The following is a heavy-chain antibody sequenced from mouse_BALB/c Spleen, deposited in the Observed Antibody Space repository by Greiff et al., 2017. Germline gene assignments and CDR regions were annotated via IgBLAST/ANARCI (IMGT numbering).Heavy chain of an antibody. CDR2: IDPANGNT. D-gene: IGHD2-4*01. Sequence: EVKLMESGAELVKPGASVKLSCTASGFNIKDTYMHWVKQRPEQGLEWIGRIDPANGNTKYDPKFQGKATITADTSSNTAYLQLSSLTSEDTAVYYCARYDYGFDYWGQGTTLTVSS. J-gene: IGHJ2*01. V-gene: IGHV14-3*02. CDR3: ARYDYGFDY. CDR1: GFNIKDTY.